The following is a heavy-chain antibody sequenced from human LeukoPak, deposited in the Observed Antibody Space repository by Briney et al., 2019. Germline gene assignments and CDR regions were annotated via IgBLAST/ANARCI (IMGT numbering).Heavy chain of an antibody. CDR1: GFTVSGNY. J-gene: IGHJ4*02. CDR2: IYSGGNT. V-gene: IGHV3-53*05. CDR3: ATRPKTHLKYYFDY. Sequence: GGSLRLYCAASGFTVSGNYMSWVRQAPGKGLEWVSLIYSGGNTYYADSVKGRFTISRDNSKNTLYLQMNSLRAEDTAVYYCATRPKTHLKYYFDYWGQGTLVTVSS. D-gene: IGHD1-1*01.